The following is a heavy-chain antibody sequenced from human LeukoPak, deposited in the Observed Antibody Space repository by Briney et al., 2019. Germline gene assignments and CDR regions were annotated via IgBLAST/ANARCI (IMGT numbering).Heavy chain of an antibody. V-gene: IGHV1-18*01. CDR1: GYTFTSYG. CDR3: ARLGLLDYYYYYYGMDV. CDR2: ISAYNGNT. J-gene: IGHJ6*02. Sequence: ASVKVSCKASGYTFTSYGISWVRQAPGQGLEWMGWISAYNGNTNYAQKLRGRVTMTTDTSTSTAYMELRSLRSDDTAVYYCARLGLLDYYYYYYGMDVWGQGTTVTVSS. D-gene: IGHD2-15*01.